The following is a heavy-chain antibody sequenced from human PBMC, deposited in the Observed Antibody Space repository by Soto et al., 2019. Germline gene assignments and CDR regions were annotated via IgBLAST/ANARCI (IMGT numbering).Heavy chain of an antibody. D-gene: IGHD3-3*01. CDR2: INAGNGNT. J-gene: IGHJ5*02. CDR1: GYTFTSYA. Sequence: ASLTVSCKPSGYTFTSYAMHCVRTPPGQRLEWMGWINAGNGNTKYSQKFQGRVTITRDTSASTAYMELSSLRSEDTAVYYCARDRYYDFWSGLFDPWGQGTLVTVSS. V-gene: IGHV1-3*01. CDR3: ARDRYYDFWSGLFDP.